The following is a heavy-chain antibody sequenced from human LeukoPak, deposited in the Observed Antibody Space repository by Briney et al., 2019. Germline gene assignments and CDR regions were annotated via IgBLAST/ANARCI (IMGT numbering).Heavy chain of an antibody. CDR2: IYSGGNT. D-gene: IGHD6-13*01. CDR3: ARVIPFLGYSSSWYLDY. V-gene: IGHV3-53*01. CDR1: GLNVKNNY. Sequence: GGALRLSCVTSGLNVKNNYMFWVRQSPVKGLEWVSIIYSGGNTFYADSVKGRFTISRDNSKNTLYLQMTSLKAEDTGVYYCARVIPFLGYSSSWYLDYWGQGTLVTVSS. J-gene: IGHJ4*02.